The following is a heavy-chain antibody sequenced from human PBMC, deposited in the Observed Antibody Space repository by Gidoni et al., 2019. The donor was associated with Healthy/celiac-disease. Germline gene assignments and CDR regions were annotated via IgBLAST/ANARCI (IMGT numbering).Heavy chain of an antibody. CDR1: GFTFSIYC. D-gene: IGHD1-7*01. CDR3: ASPLRVTGTTRRVAFDI. J-gene: IGHJ3*02. V-gene: IGHV3-30*03. Sequence: QVQLVESGGGVVQPVRLLRLSCAASGFTFSIYCMHWVRQAPGKGLEWVAVISYDGSNKYYADSVKGRFTISRDNSKNTLYLQMNSLRAEDTAVYYCASPLRVTGTTRRVAFDIWGQGTMVTVSS. CDR2: ISYDGSNK.